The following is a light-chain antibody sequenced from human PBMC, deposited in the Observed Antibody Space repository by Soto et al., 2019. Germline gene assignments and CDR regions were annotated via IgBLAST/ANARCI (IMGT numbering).Light chain of an antibody. CDR1: NSNIGRNA. V-gene: IGLV1-36*01. CDR3: AACDDSLNGPYV. J-gene: IGLJ1*01. Sequence: SVLTQPPSVSEAPRQRVTISCSGSNSNIGRNAVNWYQQVPGKAPKLLIYYDDLLPSGVSDRFSGSKSATSASLAISGLQSGDEADYYCAACDDSLNGPYVFGTGTKLTVL. CDR2: YDD.